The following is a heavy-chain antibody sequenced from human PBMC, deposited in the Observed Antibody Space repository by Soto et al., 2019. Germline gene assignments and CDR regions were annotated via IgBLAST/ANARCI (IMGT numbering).Heavy chain of an antibody. D-gene: IGHD2-8*02. CDR2: ISGSGGST. V-gene: IGHV3-23*01. CDR1: GFTFSSYA. CDR3: AKWVVSAYYFDY. J-gene: IGHJ4*02. Sequence: GSLRPAGAASGFTFSSYAMSWVRQAPGKGLEWVSAISGSGGSTYYADSVKGRFTISRDNSKNTLYLQMNSLRAEDTAVYYCAKWVVSAYYFDYWGQGTLVTVYS.